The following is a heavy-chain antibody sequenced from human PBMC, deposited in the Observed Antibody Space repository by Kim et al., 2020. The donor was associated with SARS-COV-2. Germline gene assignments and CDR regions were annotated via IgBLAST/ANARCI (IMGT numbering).Heavy chain of an antibody. D-gene: IGHD3-10*01. V-gene: IGHV3-23*01. CDR1: GLTFPNYA. J-gene: IGHJ4*02. Sequence: GGSLRLSCAASGLTFPNYAMGWVRQAPGKGLEWVSTISASGGSTYYADSVQGRFTISRDNSRNTLYLQMNSLRADDTAVYSCAGGSGIYYNPFDYWGQGTLVTVSS. CDR2: ISASGGST. CDR3: AGGSGIYYNPFDY.